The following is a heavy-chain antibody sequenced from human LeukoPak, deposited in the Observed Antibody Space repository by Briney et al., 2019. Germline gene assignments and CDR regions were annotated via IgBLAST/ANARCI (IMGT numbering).Heavy chain of an antibody. CDR2: ISSNGGST. CDR3: ARDPAGAGSGTYYNFLDY. D-gene: IGHD3-10*01. CDR1: GFTFSSYA. J-gene: IGHJ4*02. Sequence: GGSLRLSCSASGFTFSSYAMHWVRQAPGKGLEYVSVISSNGGSTYYADSVKGRFTISRDNSKNTLYLQMNSLRAEDTAVYYCARDPAGAGSGTYYNFLDYWGQGTLVTVSS. V-gene: IGHV3-64*04.